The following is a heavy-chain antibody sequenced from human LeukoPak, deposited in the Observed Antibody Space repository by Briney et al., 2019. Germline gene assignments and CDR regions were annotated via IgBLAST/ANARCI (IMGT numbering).Heavy chain of an antibody. Sequence: GGSLRLSCAASGFNVNNNYMNWVRQAPGEGLEWVSVIYIGGSTDYADSVKGRFTISRDDSKNTVYLQMNSLRAEDTAVYYCAREAVNGWYFDYWGQGTLVTVSS. V-gene: IGHV3-53*01. D-gene: IGHD2-15*01. J-gene: IGHJ4*02. CDR1: GFNVNNNY. CDR3: AREAVNGWYFDY. CDR2: IYIGGST.